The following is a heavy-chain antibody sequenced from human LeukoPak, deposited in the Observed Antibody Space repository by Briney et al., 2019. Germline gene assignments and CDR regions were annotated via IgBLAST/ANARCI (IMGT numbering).Heavy chain of an antibody. Sequence: PGGSLRLSCAASGFTFDTYAMHWVRQGPGKGLEWVSGISWNSATITYADSVQGRFTISRDNAKNLLYLQINSLRGEDTALYYCARDGREFRTDEPWLDHCGQGTLVSVSS. CDR3: ARDGREFRTDEPWLDH. V-gene: IGHV3-9*01. CDR2: ISWNSATI. CDR1: GFTFDTYA. D-gene: IGHD1-1*01. J-gene: IGHJ4*02.